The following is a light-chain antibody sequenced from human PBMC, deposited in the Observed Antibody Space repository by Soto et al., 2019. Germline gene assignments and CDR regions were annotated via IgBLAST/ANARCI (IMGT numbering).Light chain of an antibody. Sequence: EIVMTQSPATLSVSPGGRATLSCRASQSVNINLAWYQQKPGQSPRLLVYGSSTRATGSPARFSGRGSGTDFTLTISSLEPEDFAIYYCQQRKYWPPITFGQGTRLEIK. CDR3: QQRKYWPPIT. V-gene: IGKV3-15*01. CDR1: QSVNIN. J-gene: IGKJ5*01. CDR2: GSS.